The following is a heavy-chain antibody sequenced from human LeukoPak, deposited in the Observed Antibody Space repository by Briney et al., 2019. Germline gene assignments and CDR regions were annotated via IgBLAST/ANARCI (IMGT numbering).Heavy chain of an antibody. J-gene: IGHJ6*03. V-gene: IGHV5-51*01. CDR2: IFLADSDT. CDR1: VYSFTSYW. D-gene: IGHD3-10*01. CDR3: ARQSLSYYYGSGSYRHYYYYYMDV. Sequence: GESLKISCKGSVYSFTSYWIGWVRQMPGKGLEWIGIIFLADSDTRYSPSFQGQVTISADKSISTAYLQCSSLKASDTAMYYCARQSLSYYYGSGSYRHYYYYYMDVWGKGTTVTVSS.